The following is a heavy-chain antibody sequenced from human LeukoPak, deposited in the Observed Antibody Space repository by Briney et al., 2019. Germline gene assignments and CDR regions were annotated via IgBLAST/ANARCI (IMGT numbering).Heavy chain of an antibody. CDR1: GFTFSSYS. D-gene: IGHD4-17*01. CDR3: ARPSDYADFQD. CDR2: IYPNGRT. V-gene: IGHV4-4*08. J-gene: IGHJ1*01. Sequence: GSLRLSCAASGFTFSSYSMNWVRQAPGKGLEWIGRIYPNGRTQYNPSLQSRVTIGLDNPKKQFSLKLTSVTAADTAVYYCARPSDYADFQDWGQGTLVTVSS.